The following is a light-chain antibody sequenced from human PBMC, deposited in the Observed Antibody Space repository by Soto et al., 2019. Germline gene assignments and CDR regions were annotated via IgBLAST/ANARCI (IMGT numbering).Light chain of an antibody. CDR2: GNT. J-gene: IGLJ3*02. CDR1: SSNIGAGYD. V-gene: IGLV1-40*01. CDR3: QSYDSSLRAWV. Sequence: QSVLTQPPSVSGAPGQRVTISCTGSSSNIGAGYDVHWYHHLPGTAPKLLIYGNTNRPSGISDRFSASKSGSSASLAITGLQAEDDADYYCQSYDSSLRAWVFGGGTKLTVL.